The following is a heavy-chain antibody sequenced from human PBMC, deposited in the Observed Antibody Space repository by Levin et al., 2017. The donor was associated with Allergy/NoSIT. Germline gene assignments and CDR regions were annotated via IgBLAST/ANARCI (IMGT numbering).Heavy chain of an antibody. V-gene: IGHV4-4*07. J-gene: IGHJ4*02. CDR1: GGSISSSY. Sequence: SQTLSLTCTVPGGSISSSYWSWIRQPAGKGLEWIGRIYTSGSTNYNPSLTSRVTMSVDTSKNPFSLKLSSVTAADTAVYYCAREGSSSWYEHEVLLDYWGQGTLVTVSS. D-gene: IGHD6-13*01. CDR2: IYTSGST. CDR3: AREGSSSWYEHEVLLDY.